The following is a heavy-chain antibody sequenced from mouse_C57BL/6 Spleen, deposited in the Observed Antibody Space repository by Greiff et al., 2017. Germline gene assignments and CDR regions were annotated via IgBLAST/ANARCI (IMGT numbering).Heavy chain of an antibody. J-gene: IGHJ4*01. Sequence: QVQLQQPGAELVKPGASVKMSCKASGYTFTSYWITWVKQRPGQGLEWIGDIYPGSGSTNYNEKFKSKATLTVDTSSSTAYMQLSSLTSEDSAVYYCARGHYYGSSYWAMDYWGQGTSVTVSS. V-gene: IGHV1-55*01. D-gene: IGHD1-1*01. CDR3: ARGHYYGSSYWAMDY. CDR2: IYPGSGST. CDR1: GYTFTSYW.